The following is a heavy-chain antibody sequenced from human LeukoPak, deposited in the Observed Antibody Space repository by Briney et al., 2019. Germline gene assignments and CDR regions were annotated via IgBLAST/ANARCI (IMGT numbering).Heavy chain of an antibody. CDR1: GGSISSYY. J-gene: IGHJ4*02. CDR3: ARMGKSSSSLTPPYFDY. CDR2: IYYSGST. D-gene: IGHD6-6*01. V-gene: IGHV4-59*01. Sequence: SETLSLTCTVSGGSISSYYWSWIRQPPGKGLEWIGYIYYSGSTNYNPSLKSRVTISVDPSQNQFSLKLSSVTAADTAVYYCARMGKSSSSLTPPYFDYWGQGTLVPVSS.